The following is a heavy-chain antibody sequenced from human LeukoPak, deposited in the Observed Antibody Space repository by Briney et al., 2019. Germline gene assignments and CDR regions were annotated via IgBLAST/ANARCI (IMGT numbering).Heavy chain of an antibody. J-gene: IGHJ6*02. V-gene: IGHV3-21*01. CDR3: ARDDLRTYYGMDV. CDR2: ILSRSNYI. CDR1: GFTFSSYW. D-gene: IGHD3-16*01. Sequence: GGSLRLSCAASGFTFSSYWMHWVRQAPGKGLEWVSSILSRSNYIYYADSVKGRFTISRDNAKNSLYLQMNSLRAEDTAVYYCARDDLRTYYGMDVWGQGTTVTVSS.